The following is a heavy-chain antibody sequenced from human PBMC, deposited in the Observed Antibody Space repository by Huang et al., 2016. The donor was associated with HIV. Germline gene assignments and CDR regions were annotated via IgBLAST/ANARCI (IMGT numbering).Heavy chain of an antibody. CDR1: GFSLSTSGMR. D-gene: IGHD2-21*02. J-gene: IGHJ4*02. CDR2: IAWDGNQ. V-gene: IGHV2-70*04. CDR3: ARIPSQCGGDGLPGSFDY. Sequence: QVTLRESGPALMKPTETLTLTCTFSGFSLSTSGMRVSWIRQPPGKALEWLAHIAWDGNQIYSPSLKTRLTISRDTSKNQVVLRLTNVDPEDTATYYCARIPSQCGGDGLPGSFDYWGQGTLVTVSS.